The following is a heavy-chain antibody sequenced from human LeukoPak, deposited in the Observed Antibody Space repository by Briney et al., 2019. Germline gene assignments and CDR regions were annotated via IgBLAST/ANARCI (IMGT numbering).Heavy chain of an antibody. CDR3: ARGSSGWAVGYFDL. Sequence: PGGSLRLSCAASGFTVSSNYMSWVRQAPGKGLEWVSAIYSGGSTYYADSVKGRFTISRDNSKNTLYLQMNSLRAEDTAVYYCARGSSGWAVGYFDLWGRGTLVTVSS. CDR1: GFTVSSNY. CDR2: IYSGGST. D-gene: IGHD6-19*01. V-gene: IGHV3-53*01. J-gene: IGHJ2*01.